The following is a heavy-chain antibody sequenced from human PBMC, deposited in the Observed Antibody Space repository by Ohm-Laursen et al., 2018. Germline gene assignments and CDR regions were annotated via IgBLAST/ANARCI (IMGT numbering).Heavy chain of an antibody. D-gene: IGHD3-10*01. V-gene: IGHV3-9*01. Sequence: RSLRLSCTASGFTFDDYAMHWVRQAPGKGLEWVSGISWNSGSIGYADSVKGRFTISRDNAKNSLYLQMNSLRAEDTALYYCAKDLLLWSLGYGMDVWGQGTTVTVSS. CDR2: ISWNSGSI. CDR3: AKDLLLWSLGYGMDV. J-gene: IGHJ6*02. CDR1: GFTFDDYA.